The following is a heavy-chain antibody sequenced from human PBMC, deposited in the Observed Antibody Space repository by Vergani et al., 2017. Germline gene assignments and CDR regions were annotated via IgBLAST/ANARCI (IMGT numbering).Heavy chain of an antibody. CDR1: GGTFSRYP. CDR3: ARASMIVSPMGENNWFDP. D-gene: IGHD3-22*01. J-gene: IGHJ5*02. Sequence: QVQLVQSGAEVKKPGSSVKVSCKASGGTFSRYPISWVRQAPGQALEWMGGIIPIVGTANYAQKVQGRVTITADASTSTAYMELSSLRSEDTAGYYCARASMIVSPMGENNWFDPWGQGTLVTVSS. V-gene: IGHV1-69*01. CDR2: IIPIVGTA.